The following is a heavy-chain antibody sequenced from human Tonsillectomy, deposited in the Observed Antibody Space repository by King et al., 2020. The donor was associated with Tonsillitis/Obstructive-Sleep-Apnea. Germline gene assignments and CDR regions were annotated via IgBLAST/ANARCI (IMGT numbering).Heavy chain of an antibody. CDR2: IYCGGST. CDR3: ARGYAFDI. Sequence: QLVESGGGLIQPGGSLRLSCAASGLTVMSNYMSWVRHALGKVLELVSVIYCGGSTYYADSVKGRFTISRDNSKNTVYLQMNSLRAEDTAVYYCARGYAFDIWGQGTMVTVSS. CDR1: GLTVMSNY. J-gene: IGHJ3*02. V-gene: IGHV3-53*01.